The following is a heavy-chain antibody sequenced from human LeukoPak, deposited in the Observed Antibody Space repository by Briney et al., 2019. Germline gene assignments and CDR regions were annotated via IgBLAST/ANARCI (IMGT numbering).Heavy chain of an antibody. CDR1: EFTFSFHG. D-gene: IGHD2-21*01. Sequence: LGGSLRLSGAASEFTFSFHGMHWVRQAPGKGLEWVGLISFDGSNQYYADSVKGRFTISRDNSKNTLDLQMNRLSPEDTAAYYCVKDIKKTYGIFDDWGQGTLVTVSS. J-gene: IGHJ4*02. V-gene: IGHV3-30*18. CDR2: ISFDGSNQ. CDR3: VKDIKKTYGIFDD.